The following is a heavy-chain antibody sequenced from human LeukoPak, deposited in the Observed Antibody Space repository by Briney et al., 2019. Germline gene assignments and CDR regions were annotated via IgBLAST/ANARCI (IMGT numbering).Heavy chain of an antibody. Sequence: GGSLRLSCAASGFAFQYYWMAWVRQAPGKRPEWVAQINEDGSEIYYVDSVRGRFTISRDNAKNSLDLQMNTLRVEDTAVYYCVRDATRGGDLDRWGQGTLVTVSS. CDR2: INEDGSEI. D-gene: IGHD2-21*01. CDR1: GFAFQYYW. J-gene: IGHJ5*02. CDR3: VRDATRGGDLDR. V-gene: IGHV3-7*01.